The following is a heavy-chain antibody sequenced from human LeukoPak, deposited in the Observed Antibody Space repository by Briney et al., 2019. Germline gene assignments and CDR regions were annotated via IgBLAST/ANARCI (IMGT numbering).Heavy chain of an antibody. J-gene: IGHJ4*02. CDR2: ISSSSSTI. CDR1: GSTFSSYS. Sequence: GGSLRLSCAASGSTFSSYSMNWVRQAPGKGLEWVSYISSSSSTIYYADSLKGRFTISRDDAENSLYLQMNSLRAEDTAVYYCARDSSVTAAPIDYWGQGTLVTVSS. V-gene: IGHV3-48*01. CDR3: ARDSSVTAAPIDY. D-gene: IGHD2-2*01.